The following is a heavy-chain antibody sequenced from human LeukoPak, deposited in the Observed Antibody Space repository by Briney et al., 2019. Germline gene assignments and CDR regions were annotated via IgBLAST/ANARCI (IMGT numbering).Heavy chain of an antibody. CDR2: IGSSSTYI. V-gene: IGHV3-21*04. D-gene: IGHD2-21*01. CDR1: GFTFSDYS. J-gene: IGHJ4*02. Sequence: GGSLRLSCAASGFTFSDYSMNWVRQAPGKGLEWVSPIGSSSTYIYYADSLKGRFTISRDNAKNSLYLQMNSLRAEDAAVYFCAKAPVTSCRGAYCYPFDSWGQGTLVTVSS. CDR3: AKAPVTSCRGAYCYPFDS.